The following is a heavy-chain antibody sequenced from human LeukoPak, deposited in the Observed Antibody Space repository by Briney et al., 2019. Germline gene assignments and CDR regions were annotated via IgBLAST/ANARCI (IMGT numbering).Heavy chain of an antibody. V-gene: IGHV5-51*04. CDR3: ARLPSSSVHFDY. D-gene: IGHD6-13*01. J-gene: IGHJ4*02. CDR1: GYSFTSYW. Sequence: GESLKISCNGSGYSFTSYWIGWVRQMPGKGLGWMGIIYPGDSDTRYSPSFQGQVTISADKPNSTAYPQWSSLKASDTAMYYCARLPSSSVHFDYWGQGTLVTVSS. CDR2: IYPGDSDT.